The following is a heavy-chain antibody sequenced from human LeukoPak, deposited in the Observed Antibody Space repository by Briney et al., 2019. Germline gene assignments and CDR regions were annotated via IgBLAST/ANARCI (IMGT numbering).Heavy chain of an antibody. J-gene: IGHJ4*02. CDR2: MNPNNGGT. CDR1: RYTFTSYD. V-gene: IGHV1-8*01. CDR3: ARLSQTPDYYSNGGYYYLGY. Sequence: VASVTVSFKASRYTFTSYDINWVREAAGQRVEWMGWMNPNNGGTGFAQKFQGRLTMTRDASISTAYMELSSLRSDDTAVYYCARLSQTPDYYSNGGYYYLGYWGQGTPVTVSS. D-gene: IGHD3-22*01.